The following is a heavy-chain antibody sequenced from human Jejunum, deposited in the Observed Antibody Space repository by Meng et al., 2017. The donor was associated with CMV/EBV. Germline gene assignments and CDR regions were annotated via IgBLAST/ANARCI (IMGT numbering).Heavy chain of an antibody. D-gene: IGHD3-22*01. V-gene: IGHV4-4*07. CDR1: GGSLTNYY. Sequence: QGHLQESGPGLLRPSETLSLPVSVSGGSLTNYYWNWIRQTAGKGLEWIGRIYTNGRAIYHPSLVSRVTISEDTSKNQFSLRLTSVTAADTAVYYCARSGYYYDTTGYSPFDYWGQGALVTVSS. CDR3: ARSGYYYDTTGYSPFDY. CDR2: IYTNGRA. J-gene: IGHJ4*02.